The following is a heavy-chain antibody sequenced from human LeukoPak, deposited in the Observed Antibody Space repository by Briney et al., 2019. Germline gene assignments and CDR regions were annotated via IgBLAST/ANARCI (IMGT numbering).Heavy chain of an antibody. CDR2: IYYSGST. CDR3: ARGGYSYRYGMDV. J-gene: IGHJ6*02. D-gene: IGHD5-18*01. V-gene: IGHV4-59*01. Sequence: SETLSLTCTVSGVSISSYYWSWTRQTPGKGLEWIGYIYYSGSTNYNPSLKSRVTISVDTSKNQFSLKLSSVTAADTAVYYCARGGYSYRYGMDVWGQGTTVTVSS. CDR1: GVSISSYY.